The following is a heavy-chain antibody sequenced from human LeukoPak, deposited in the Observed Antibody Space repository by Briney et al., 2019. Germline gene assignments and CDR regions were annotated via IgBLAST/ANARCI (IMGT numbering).Heavy chain of an antibody. V-gene: IGHV4-61*02. CDR3: ARHLDYSGSGTYFDY. CDR2: IYTSGGT. J-gene: IGHJ4*02. D-gene: IGHD3-10*01. Sequence: PSETLSLTCTVSGGSITNLNYYWTWIRQPAGKRLEWIGRIYTSGGTNYNPSLKSRVTISVDTSKNQFSLKLSSVTAADTAVYYCARHLDYSGSGTYFDYWGQGTLVTVSS. CDR1: GGSITNLNYY.